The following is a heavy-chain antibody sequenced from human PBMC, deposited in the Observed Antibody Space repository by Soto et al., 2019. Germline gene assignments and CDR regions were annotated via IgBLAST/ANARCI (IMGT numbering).Heavy chain of an antibody. CDR2: ISSNGGST. V-gene: IGHV3-64*01. Sequence: EVQLVESGGGLVQPGGSLRLSCAASGFTFSSYAMHWVRQAPGKGLEYVSAISSNGGSTYYANSVKGRLTISRDNSKNTLYLQMGSLRAEDMAVYYCARGVKLEGLYYYYMDVWGKGTTITVSS. J-gene: IGHJ6*03. CDR3: ARGVKLEGLYYYYMDV. D-gene: IGHD6-13*01. CDR1: GFTFSSYA.